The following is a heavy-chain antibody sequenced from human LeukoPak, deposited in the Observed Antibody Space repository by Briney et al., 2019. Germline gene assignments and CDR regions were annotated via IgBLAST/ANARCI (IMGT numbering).Heavy chain of an antibody. D-gene: IGHD1-26*01. CDR1: GGSISSGSYY. CDR2: IYTSGST. V-gene: IGHV4-61*02. Sequence: PSETLSLTCTVSGGSISSGSYYWSWIRQPAGKGLEWIGRIYTSGSTNYNPSLKSRVTISVDTSKNQFSLKLSSVTAADTAVYYCARGGTDVNEWELLGYWGQGTLVTVSS. CDR3: ARGGTDVNEWELLGY. J-gene: IGHJ4*02.